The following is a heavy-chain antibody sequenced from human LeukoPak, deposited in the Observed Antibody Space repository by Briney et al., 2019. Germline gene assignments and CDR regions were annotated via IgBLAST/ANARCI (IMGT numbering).Heavy chain of an antibody. J-gene: IGHJ5*02. Sequence: GSLRLSCAASGFTVSSNYMSWVRQAPGKGLEWVSAISGSGGSTYYADSVKGRFTISRDNSKNTLYLQMNSLRAEDTAVYYCAKDPLWSAYNWFDPWGQGTLVTVSS. CDR2: ISGSGGST. D-gene: IGHD3-3*01. V-gene: IGHV3-23*01. CDR3: AKDPLWSAYNWFDP. CDR1: GFTVSSNY.